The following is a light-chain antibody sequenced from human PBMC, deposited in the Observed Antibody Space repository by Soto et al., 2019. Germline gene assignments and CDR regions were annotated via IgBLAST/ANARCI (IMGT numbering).Light chain of an antibody. Sequence: IVMTQSPATLSVSPGERATLSCRASQSVGRSLAWYQQKPGQAPRLLIYGTSARATGIPATFSGSGSGTEFTLTISSLQSEDFAIYYCQQYNRWPLTFGGGTKVDIK. CDR2: GTS. CDR1: QSVGRS. V-gene: IGKV3-15*01. CDR3: QQYNRWPLT. J-gene: IGKJ4*01.